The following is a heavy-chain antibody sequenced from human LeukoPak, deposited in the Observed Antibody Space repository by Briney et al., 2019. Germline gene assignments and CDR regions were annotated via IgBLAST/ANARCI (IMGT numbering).Heavy chain of an antibody. V-gene: IGHV4-4*07. J-gene: IGHJ3*02. Sequence: KPSETLSLTCTVSGGSISSYYWSWIRQPAGKGLEWIGRIYTSGSTNYNPSLKSRVTMSVNTSKNHFSLKPSSVTAADTAVYYCARDQGPMTYYYDSSGYYYNAFDIWGQGKMVTVSS. D-gene: IGHD3-22*01. CDR3: ARDQGPMTYYYDSSGYYYNAFDI. CDR1: GGSISSYY. CDR2: IYTSGST.